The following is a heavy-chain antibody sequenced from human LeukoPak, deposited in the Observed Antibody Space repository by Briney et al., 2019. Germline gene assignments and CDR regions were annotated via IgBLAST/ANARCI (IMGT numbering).Heavy chain of an antibody. D-gene: IGHD3-22*01. CDR1: GYTFTNSY. J-gene: IGHJ3*02. CDR3: ARVKSYYYDTSDKDAFDI. V-gene: IGHV1-46*01. CDR2: INPDGGST. Sequence: ASVKVSCKASGYTFTNSYIHWVRQAPGQVLEWMGLINPDGGSTNYAQNFQGRVTLTRDTSTSTVYMELSSLRSEDTAVYYCARVKSYYYDTSDKDAFDIWGQGTMVTVSS.